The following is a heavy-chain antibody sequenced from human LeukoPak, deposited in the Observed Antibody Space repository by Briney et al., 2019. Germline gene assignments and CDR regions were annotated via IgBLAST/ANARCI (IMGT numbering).Heavy chain of an antibody. J-gene: IGHJ4*02. CDR1: GGSFSGYY. CDR2: INHSGST. CDR3: ARDGSRSYWNCGSGNY. Sequence: PSETLSLTCAVYGGSFSGYYWSWIRQPPGKGLEWIGEINHSGSTNYNPSLKSRVTISVDTSKNQFSLKLSSVTAADTAAYYCARDGSRSYWNCGSGNYWGQGTLVTVSS. V-gene: IGHV4-34*01. D-gene: IGHD3-10*01.